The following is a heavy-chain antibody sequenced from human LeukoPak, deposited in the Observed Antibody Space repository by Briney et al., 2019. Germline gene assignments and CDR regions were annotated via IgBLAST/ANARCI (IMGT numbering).Heavy chain of an antibody. CDR2: LYSSGSP. Sequence: EGSLRLSCAVSGFIVSNNHMSWVRQAPGKGLEWVSVLYSSGSPYYADSVKGRFSISRDNSKNTVFLQMNGLKVEDTAVYYCARPYYYDSGTFYSGFWGQGTLVTVSS. CDR1: GFIVSNNH. V-gene: IGHV3-66*01. D-gene: IGHD3-22*01. J-gene: IGHJ4*02. CDR3: ARPYYYDSGTFYSGF.